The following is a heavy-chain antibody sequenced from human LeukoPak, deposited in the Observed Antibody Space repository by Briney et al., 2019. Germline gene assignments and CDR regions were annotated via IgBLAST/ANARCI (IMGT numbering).Heavy chain of an antibody. CDR2: ISSSSSYI. CDR1: GFTFSSYS. D-gene: IGHD2-15*01. CDR3: ARDAGYCSGGSCGHADY. J-gene: IGHJ4*02. Sequence: GGSLRLSCAASGFTFSSYSMNWVRQAPGKGLEWVSSISSSSSYIYYADSVKGRFTISRDNAKNSLYLQMNSLRAEDTAVYYCARDAGYCSGGSCGHADYWGQGTLVTVSS. V-gene: IGHV3-21*01.